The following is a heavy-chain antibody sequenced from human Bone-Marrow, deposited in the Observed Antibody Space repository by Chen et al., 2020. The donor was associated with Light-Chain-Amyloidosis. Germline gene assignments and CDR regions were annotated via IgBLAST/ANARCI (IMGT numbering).Heavy chain of an antibody. CDR2: ISDDGNNQ. Sequence: QVQLVESGGGVVQPGKSLRLSCAASGFTFRTYGMHWVRQAPGKGLEWVALISDDGNNQYYSDSVKGRFTISRDNSKNTVYLQMNSLRLEDTALYYCAKDLQTYGDYDYYYYGLDVWGQGTAVTVSS. CDR1: GFTFRTYG. V-gene: IGHV3-30*18. J-gene: IGHJ6*02. CDR3: AKDLQTYGDYDYYYYGLDV. D-gene: IGHD4-17*01.